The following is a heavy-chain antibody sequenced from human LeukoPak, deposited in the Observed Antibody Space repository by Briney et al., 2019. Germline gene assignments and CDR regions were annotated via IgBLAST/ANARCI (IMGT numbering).Heavy chain of an antibody. CDR1: GGTFSSYA. CDR3: ATIGNAETVPGDY. J-gene: IGHJ4*02. D-gene: IGHD1/OR15-1a*01. CDR2: IIPIFGTA. Sequence: SVTVSCKASGGTFSSYAISWVRQAPGQGLEWMGGIIPIFGTANYAQKFQGRVTITADESTSTAYMELSSLRSEDTAVYYCATIGNAETVPGDYWGQGTLVTVSS. V-gene: IGHV1-69*13.